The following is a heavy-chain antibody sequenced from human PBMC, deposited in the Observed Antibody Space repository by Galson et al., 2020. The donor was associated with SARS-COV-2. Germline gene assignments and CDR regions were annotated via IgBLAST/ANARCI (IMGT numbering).Heavy chain of an antibody. CDR3: AHSAPSSLTIFGVVIVKDYFDY. V-gene: IGHV2-5*01. CDR1: GVSLTTNGVG. D-gene: IGHD3-3*01. J-gene: IGHJ4*02. CDR2: IYWNDDK. Sequence: ESGPTLVKPTQTLPLTCTFSGVSLTTNGVGVGWIRQPPGKALEWPALIYWNDDKSYSPSLKSRLTITKETSKNQVVLTMTNMDPVDTATYFCAHSAPSSLTIFGVVIVKDYFDYWGQGTLVTVSS.